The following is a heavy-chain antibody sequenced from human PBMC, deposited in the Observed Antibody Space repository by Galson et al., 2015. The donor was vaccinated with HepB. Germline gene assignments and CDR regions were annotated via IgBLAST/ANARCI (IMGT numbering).Heavy chain of an antibody. D-gene: IGHD3-9*01. J-gene: IGHJ4*02. CDR3: ARDRYYDILTGSPVFDY. Sequence: SVKVSCKASGYTFTSYYMHWVRQAPGQGLEWMGIINPSGGSTSYAQKFQGRVTMTRDTSTSTVYMELSSLRSEDTAVYYCARDRYYDILTGSPVFDYWGQGTLVTVSS. CDR2: INPSGGST. CDR1: GYTFTSYY. V-gene: IGHV1-46*01.